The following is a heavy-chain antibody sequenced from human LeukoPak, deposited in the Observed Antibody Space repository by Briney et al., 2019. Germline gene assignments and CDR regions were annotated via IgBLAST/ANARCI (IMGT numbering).Heavy chain of an antibody. D-gene: IGHD1-26*01. J-gene: IGHJ4*02. CDR2: ISHDGRSK. Sequence: GRRLRHSRAPSGVILCRNLVHGVPQAPDKRLEWGAVISHDGRSKYYADSVKGRFTISRDISWNTLYLQMDCLRAEDTALYHCARVECGNYDVIDYWGRGTLVTVS. CDR1: GVILCRNL. V-gene: IGHV3-30*04. CDR3: ARVECGNYDVIDY.